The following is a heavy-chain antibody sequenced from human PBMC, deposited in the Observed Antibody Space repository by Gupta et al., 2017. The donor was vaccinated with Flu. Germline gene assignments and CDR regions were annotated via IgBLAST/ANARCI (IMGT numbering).Heavy chain of an antibody. D-gene: IGHD2/OR15-2a*01. V-gene: IGHV3-7*01. J-gene: IGHJ6*02. CDR2: IKQDGVEK. CDR3: ARDKEGGLAYFHYYGLDV. Sequence: EVQLVESGGGLVRPGGSLRLSLVASGFPFGSHWMTWVRQAPGKGPEWVANIKQDGVEKYYVNSVKGRFSISRDDAKNSVFLQMNSLRAEDTAVYYCARDKEGGLAYFHYYGLDVWGQGTTVTVSS. CDR1: GFPFGSHW.